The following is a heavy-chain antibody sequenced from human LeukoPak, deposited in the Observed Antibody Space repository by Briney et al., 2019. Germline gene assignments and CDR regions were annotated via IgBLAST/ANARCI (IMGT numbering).Heavy chain of an antibody. Sequence: PGGSLRLSCAASGFTFSSYAMSWVRQAPGKGLEWVSAISGSGGSTYYADSVKGRFTISRDNSKNTLYLQINSLRAEDTAVYYCAKDLDYDILTGYSSWGQGTLVTVSS. J-gene: IGHJ4*02. CDR1: GFTFSSYA. V-gene: IGHV3-23*01. CDR2: ISGSGGST. D-gene: IGHD3-9*01. CDR3: AKDLDYDILTGYSS.